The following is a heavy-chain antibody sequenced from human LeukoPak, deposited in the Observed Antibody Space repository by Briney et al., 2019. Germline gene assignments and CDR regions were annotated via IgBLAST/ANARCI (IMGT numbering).Heavy chain of an antibody. Sequence: ASVKVSCKASGYTFTGYYMHWVRQAPGQGLEWMGWINPNSGGTNYAQKFQGRVTMTRDTSISTAYMELSRLRSDDTAVYYCARDVEQQLVRSWFDPWGQGTLVTVSS. CDR2: INPNSGGT. J-gene: IGHJ5*02. CDR1: GYTFTGYY. V-gene: IGHV1-2*02. D-gene: IGHD6-13*01. CDR3: ARDVEQQLVRSWFDP.